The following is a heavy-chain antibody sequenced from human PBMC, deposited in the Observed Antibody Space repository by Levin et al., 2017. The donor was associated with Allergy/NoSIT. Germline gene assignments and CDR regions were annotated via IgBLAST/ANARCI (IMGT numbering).Heavy chain of an antibody. D-gene: IGHD3-10*01. CDR2: ISWNSGSI. V-gene: IGHV3-9*01. CDR1: GFTFDDYA. Sequence: GGSLRLSCAASGFTFDDYAMHWVRQAPGKGLEWVSGISWNSGSIGYADSVKGRFTISRDNAKNSLYLQMNSLRAEDTALYYCAKAPMVRGVIYLDWFDPWGQGTLVTVSS. J-gene: IGHJ5*02. CDR3: AKAPMVRGVIYLDWFDP.